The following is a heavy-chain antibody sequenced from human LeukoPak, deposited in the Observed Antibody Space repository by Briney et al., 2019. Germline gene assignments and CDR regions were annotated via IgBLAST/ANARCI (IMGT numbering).Heavy chain of an antibody. Sequence: SETLSLTCTVSGGSISSYYWAWIRQSPGKGLEWIVSINHSWSTYYNPSLKSRVTISVDTSKNQFSLKLTSVTAADTAVYYCARAPGTTFDYWGHGNMVTVSS. V-gene: IGHV4-4*08. CDR3: ARAPGTTFDY. CDR1: GGSISSYY. CDR2: INHSWST. J-gene: IGHJ4*01. D-gene: IGHD4-17*01.